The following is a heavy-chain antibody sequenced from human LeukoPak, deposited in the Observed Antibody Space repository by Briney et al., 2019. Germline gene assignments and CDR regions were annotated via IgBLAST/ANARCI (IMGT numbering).Heavy chain of an antibody. CDR1: GFNFSSYW. Sequence: GGSLRLSCAASGFNFSSYWMHWVRQAPGKGLVWVSVIFSGDNTYYADSVKGRFTISRDNSKNTLYLQMNSLRAEDTAVYYCARDFGRGYCSSTSCYGWFDPWGQGTLVTVSS. V-gene: IGHV3-66*02. CDR2: IFSGDNT. J-gene: IGHJ5*02. CDR3: ARDFGRGYCSSTSCYGWFDP. D-gene: IGHD2-2*01.